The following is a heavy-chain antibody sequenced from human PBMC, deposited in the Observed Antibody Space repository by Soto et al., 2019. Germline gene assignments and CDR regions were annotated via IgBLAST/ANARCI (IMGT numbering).Heavy chain of an antibody. D-gene: IGHD1-20*01. CDR2: INPNSGGT. V-gene: IGHV1-2*02. J-gene: IGHJ5*02. CDR3: ARDSYNWKQAGGLYWFDT. Sequence: ASVKVSCKASGYTFTGYYMHWVRQAPGQGLEWMGWINPNSGGTNYAQKFQGRVTMTRDTSISTAYMELSRLRSDDTAVYYSARDSYNWKQAGGLYWFDTWGQGTLVTVSS. CDR1: GYTFTGYY.